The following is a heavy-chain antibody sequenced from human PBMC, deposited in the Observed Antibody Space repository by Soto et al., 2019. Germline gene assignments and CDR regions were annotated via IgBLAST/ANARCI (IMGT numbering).Heavy chain of an antibody. J-gene: IGHJ4*02. CDR1: GGSISSYY. V-gene: IGHV4-59*01. D-gene: IGHD6-13*01. CDR3: ARSYSSSWYFDY. Sequence: PSETLSLTCTVSGGSISSYYWSWIRQSPGKGLEWIGYIYYSGSTNYNPSLKSRVTISVDTSKNQFSLKLSSVTAADTAVYYCARSYSSSWYFDYWGQGTLVTVSS. CDR2: IYYSGST.